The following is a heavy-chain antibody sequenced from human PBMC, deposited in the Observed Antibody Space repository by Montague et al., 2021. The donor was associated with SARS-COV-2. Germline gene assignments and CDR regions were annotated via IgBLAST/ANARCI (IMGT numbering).Heavy chain of an antibody. CDR3: ARVSLAVAATRRDY. D-gene: IGHD2-15*01. V-gene: IGHV4-61*08. CDR2: IYYSGXT. Sequence: SETLSLTCTVSGGSVRSGGYYWSWIRQPPGKGLEWIGYIYYSGXTXYXXXXKXRVTISLDTSKNQFSLKLTSVTAADTAVYYCARVSLAVAATRRDYWGQGTLVTVSS. J-gene: IGHJ4*02. CDR1: GGSVRSGGYY.